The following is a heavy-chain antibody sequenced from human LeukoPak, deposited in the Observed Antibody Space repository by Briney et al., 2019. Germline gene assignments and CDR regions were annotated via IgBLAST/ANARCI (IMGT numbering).Heavy chain of an antibody. J-gene: IGHJ5*02. CDR1: GFTVSSNY. CDR3: AREYDSIGVFDP. D-gene: IGHD3-22*01. Sequence: TGGSLRHSCAASGFTVSSNYMSWVREAPGKGLEWVSVIYSGGSTYYADSVKGRFTISRDNSKNTLYLQMNSLRAEDTAVYYCAREYDSIGVFDPWGQGTLVTVSS. V-gene: IGHV3-66*01. CDR2: IYSGGST.